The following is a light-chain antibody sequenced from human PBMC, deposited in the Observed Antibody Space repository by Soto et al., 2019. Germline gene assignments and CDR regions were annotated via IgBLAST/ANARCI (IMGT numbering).Light chain of an antibody. V-gene: IGKV1-6*01. CDR3: QQYYSYPRT. CDR1: QGIRTD. Sequence: AIQMTQSPSSLSASVGDRVTITCRASQGIRTDLGWYQQKPGKAPELLVSGASSLQSGVPSRFSGSGSGTDFTLTISCLQSEDFATYYCQQYYSYPRTFGQGTKVDIK. J-gene: IGKJ1*01. CDR2: GAS.